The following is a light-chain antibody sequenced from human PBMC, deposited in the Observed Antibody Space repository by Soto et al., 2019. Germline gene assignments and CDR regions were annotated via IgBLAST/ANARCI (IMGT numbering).Light chain of an antibody. CDR3: QHYSTWPPET. Sequence: EIMMTQSPATLSVSPGERATLSCRASQSISSNLAWYQQKPGQAPRLLIYGASTRATGIPARFSGSGSGTEFTLTISSLLSEDFAVYYCQHYSTWPPETFGQGTKVDIK. CDR1: QSISSN. V-gene: IGKV3-15*01. J-gene: IGKJ1*01. CDR2: GAS.